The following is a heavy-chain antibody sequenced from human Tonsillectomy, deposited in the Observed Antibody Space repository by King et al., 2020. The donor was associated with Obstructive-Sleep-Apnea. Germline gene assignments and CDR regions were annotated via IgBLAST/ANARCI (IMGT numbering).Heavy chain of an antibody. D-gene: IGHD2-2*01. J-gene: IGHJ6*02. CDR1: GGSVSSGTYY. V-gene: IGHV4-61*01. CDR3: ARDGGNYCSSTGCYPYRYYYGIDF. CDR2: IYYSGST. Sequence: QLQESGPGLVKPSETLSLTCTVSGGSVSSGTYYWSWIRQPPGKGLEWIGNIYYSGSTNYNPSLKSRVTISVDTSKNQFSLKLSSVTAADTNVYYCARDGGNYCSSTGCYPYRYYYGIDFWGQGTTVTVSS.